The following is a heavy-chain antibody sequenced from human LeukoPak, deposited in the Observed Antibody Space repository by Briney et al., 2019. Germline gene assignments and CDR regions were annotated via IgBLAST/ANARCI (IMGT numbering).Heavy chain of an antibody. CDR3: ARDLAPFFGRGVINDYYYYGMDV. CDR2: ISSSSSYI. Sequence: GGSLRLSCAASGFTFSSYSMNWVRQAPGKGLEWVSSISSSSSYIYYADSVKGRFTISRDNAKNSLYLQMNSLRAEDTAVYYCARDLAPFFGRGVINDYYYYGMDVWGQGTTVTVSS. J-gene: IGHJ6*02. V-gene: IGHV3-21*01. CDR1: GFTFSSYS. D-gene: IGHD3-10*01.